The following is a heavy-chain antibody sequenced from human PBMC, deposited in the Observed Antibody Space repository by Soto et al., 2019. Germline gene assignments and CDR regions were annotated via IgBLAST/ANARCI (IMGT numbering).Heavy chain of an antibody. Sequence: GGSLRLSCAASGFTFSSYGMHWVRQAPGKGLEWVAVIWYDGSNKYYADSVKGRFTISRDNSKNTLYLQMNSLRAEDTAVYYCARDTAYDSYNWFDPWGQGTLVTVSS. CDR3: ARDTAYDSYNWFDP. J-gene: IGHJ5*02. V-gene: IGHV3-33*01. CDR2: IWYDGSNK. CDR1: GFTFSSYG. D-gene: IGHD1-1*01.